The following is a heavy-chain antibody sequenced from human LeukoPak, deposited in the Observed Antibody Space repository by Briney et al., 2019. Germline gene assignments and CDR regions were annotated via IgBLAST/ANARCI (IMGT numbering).Heavy chain of an antibody. V-gene: IGHV3-74*01. Sequence: GGSLRLSCAASGFTFDDYAMHWVRQAPGKGLVWVSRINSDGSSTSYADSVKGRFTISRDNAKNTLYLQMNSLRAEDTAVYYCARDTVVVTAAIHYWYFDLWGRGTLVTVSS. CDR1: GFTFDDYA. CDR2: INSDGSST. CDR3: ARDTVVVTAAIHYWYFDL. J-gene: IGHJ2*01. D-gene: IGHD2-21*02.